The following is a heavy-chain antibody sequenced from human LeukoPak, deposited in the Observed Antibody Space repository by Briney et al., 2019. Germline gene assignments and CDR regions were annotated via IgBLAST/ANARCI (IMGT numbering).Heavy chain of an antibody. CDR1: GGSFSGYY. V-gene: IGHV4-34*01. D-gene: IGHD6-13*01. J-gene: IGHJ5*02. CDR3: ATWAIKLVAAAGAAGSWFDP. CDR2: INHSGST. Sequence: PSETLSLTCAVYGGSFSGYYWSWIRQPPGKGLEWIGEINHSGSTNYNPSLKSRVTMSVDTSKNQFSLKLSSVTAADTAVYYCATWAIKLVAAAGAAGSWFDPWGQGTLVTVSS.